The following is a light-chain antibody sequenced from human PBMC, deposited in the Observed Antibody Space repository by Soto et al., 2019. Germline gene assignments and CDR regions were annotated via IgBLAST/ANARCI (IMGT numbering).Light chain of an antibody. CDR2: DVS. CDR1: SSDVGGYNY. V-gene: IGLV2-14*01. J-gene: IGLJ2*01. Sequence: QSALTQPASVSGSPGQSITISCTGTSSDVGGYNYVSWSQQHPGKAPKLMIDDVSNRPSGVSNRCYGSKSGNTASLTISGLQAEDEADYYCSSYTSSSAVVFGGGTKLTVL. CDR3: SSYTSSSAVV.